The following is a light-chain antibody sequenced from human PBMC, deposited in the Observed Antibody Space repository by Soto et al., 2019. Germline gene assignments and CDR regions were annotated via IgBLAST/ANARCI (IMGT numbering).Light chain of an antibody. CDR2: GAS. V-gene: IGKV3-20*01. Sequence: EIVLTQSPGTLSLSPGERATLXXRARQSVSSSYLAWYQQKPGQAPRXXIYGASSRATGIPDRFSGSGSGTDFTLTISRLEPEDFAVYYCQQYGSSPWTFGQGTKVDIK. CDR3: QQYGSSPWT. CDR1: QSVSSSY. J-gene: IGKJ1*01.